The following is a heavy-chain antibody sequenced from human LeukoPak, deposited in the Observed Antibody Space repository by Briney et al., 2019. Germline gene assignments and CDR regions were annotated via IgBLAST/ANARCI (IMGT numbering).Heavy chain of an antibody. Sequence: GGSLRLSCAASGFTFDDYAMHWVRQVPGKGPQWVSFISADGGGTYYADFVKGRFTISRDNSKNSLFLQMNSLRSEDSALYYCAKDMQTVAGLSNYYYYAMAVWGQGTTVTVSS. CDR1: GFTFDDYA. CDR3: AKDMQTVAGLSNYYYYAMAV. D-gene: IGHD6-13*01. J-gene: IGHJ6*02. CDR2: ISADGGGT. V-gene: IGHV3-43*02.